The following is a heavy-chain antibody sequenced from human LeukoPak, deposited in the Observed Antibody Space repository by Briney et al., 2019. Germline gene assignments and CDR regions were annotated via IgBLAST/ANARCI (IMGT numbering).Heavy chain of an antibody. V-gene: IGHV3-7*01. D-gene: IGHD4-17*01. CDR1: GFTFSRYW. Sequence: GGSLRLSCAASGFTFSRYWMTWVRQAPGKGLEWVAYIKQEGSEKYYVDSVKGRFTISRDNAKNSVYLQMNSLRAEDTVVYYCARSESTMTTWSMDYWGQGILVTVSS. CDR2: IKQEGSEK. J-gene: IGHJ4*02. CDR3: ARSESTMTTWSMDY.